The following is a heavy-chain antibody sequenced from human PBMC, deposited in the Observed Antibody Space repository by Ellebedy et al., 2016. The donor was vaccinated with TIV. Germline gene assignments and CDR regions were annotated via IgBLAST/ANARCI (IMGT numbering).Heavy chain of an antibody. V-gene: IGHV4-34*01. Sequence: SETLSLXXAVYGGSFSPYYWNWIRQPPGKGLEWIGEINHSGSTNYNPSLKSRVTISVDTSKNQFSLKLSSVTAADTAVYYCARPLITTGWFNPWGQGTLVTVSS. CDR1: GGSFSPYY. J-gene: IGHJ5*02. CDR2: INHSGST. D-gene: IGHD1-1*01. CDR3: ARPLITTGWFNP.